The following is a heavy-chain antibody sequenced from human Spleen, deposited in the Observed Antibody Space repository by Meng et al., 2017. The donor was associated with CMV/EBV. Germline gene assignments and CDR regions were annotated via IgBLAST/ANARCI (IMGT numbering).Heavy chain of an antibody. J-gene: IGHJ4*02. CDR1: GFTFTKHW. CDR3: ARDAQRLAARPEFDS. CDR2: INGDATRT. D-gene: IGHD6-6*01. Sequence: GESLKISCAASGFTFTKHWIHWVRQAPGKGLEWVSRINGDATRTSYVDSVEGRFTITRDNAKNTVHLQMNSLGVEDTAVYYCARDAQRLAARPEFDSWGQGTLVTVSS. V-gene: IGHV3-74*01.